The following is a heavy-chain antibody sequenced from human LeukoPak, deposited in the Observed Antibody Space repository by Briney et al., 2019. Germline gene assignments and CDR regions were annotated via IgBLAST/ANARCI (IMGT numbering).Heavy chain of an antibody. V-gene: IGHV4-38-2*02. Sequence: ESSETLSLTCTVSGYSISSGYYWGWIRQPPGKGLEWIGSMYHSGSTYYNPSLKSRVTISVDTSKNQFSLKVTSVTAADTAVYYCARHPGYYYYYMDVWGKGTTVTISS. J-gene: IGHJ6*03. CDR3: ARHPGYYYYYMDV. CDR2: MYHSGST. CDR1: GYSISSGYY.